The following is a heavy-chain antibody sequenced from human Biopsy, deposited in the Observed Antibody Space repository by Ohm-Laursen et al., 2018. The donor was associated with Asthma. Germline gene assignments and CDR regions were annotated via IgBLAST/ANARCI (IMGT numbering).Heavy chain of an antibody. J-gene: IGHJ5*01. CDR2: INPNSGDT. Sequence: ASVKVSCKASGYTFTDYSIHWVRQAPGQGLEWMGRINPNSGDTKYAQRFQGRVTVTRDRSISTAYMELSRLRSDDTAVYYCARDRGYCSGGTCPSWFDSWGQGTLVSVSS. V-gene: IGHV1-2*06. D-gene: IGHD2-15*01. CDR1: GYTFTDYS. CDR3: ARDRGYCSGGTCPSWFDS.